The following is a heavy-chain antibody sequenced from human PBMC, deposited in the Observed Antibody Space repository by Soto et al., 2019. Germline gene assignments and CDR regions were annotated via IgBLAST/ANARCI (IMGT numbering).Heavy chain of an antibody. CDR1: GGTFSSYA. J-gene: IGHJ5*02. Sequence: QVQLVQSGAEVKKPGSSVKVSCKASGGTFSSYAISWVRQAPGQGLEWMGGIIPIFGTANYAQKFQGRVTITADESTSTAYRELSSLRSEETAVYYCARNTLGYSSSWAPFAPWGQGTLVTVSS. CDR3: ARNTLGYSSSWAPFAP. V-gene: IGHV1-69*12. CDR2: IIPIFGTA. D-gene: IGHD6-13*01.